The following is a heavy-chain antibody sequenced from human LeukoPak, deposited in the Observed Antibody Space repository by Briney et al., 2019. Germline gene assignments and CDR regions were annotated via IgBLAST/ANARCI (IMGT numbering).Heavy chain of an antibody. D-gene: IGHD2-2*02. CDR3: AKEGCTGTNCYINC. Sequence: GGSLRLSCAASGFTFSTYSMNWVRQAPGKGLEWVSYIGTTGSTRYYADSVKGRFTISRDNAKNTLYLQMNSLRAEDTAVYHCAKEGCTGTNCYINCWGQGTLVTVSS. CDR1: GFTFSTYS. J-gene: IGHJ4*02. CDR2: IGTTGSTR. V-gene: IGHV3-48*01.